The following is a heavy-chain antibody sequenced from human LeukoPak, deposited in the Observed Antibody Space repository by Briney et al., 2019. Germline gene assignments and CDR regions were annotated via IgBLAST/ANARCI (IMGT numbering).Heavy chain of an antibody. V-gene: IGHV3-23*01. CDR1: GFTFSTDA. J-gene: IGHJ4*02. D-gene: IGHD2-15*01. CDR3: AKGGGIGWFVY. CDR2: ISDSDFST. Sequence: ETLTLTCAASGFTFSTDALSWVRQAPGKGLEWVSTISDSDFSTDYADSVKGRFTISRDNSTDTLYLQLNTLRAEDTAIYYCAKGGGIGWFVYWGQGTLVIVFS.